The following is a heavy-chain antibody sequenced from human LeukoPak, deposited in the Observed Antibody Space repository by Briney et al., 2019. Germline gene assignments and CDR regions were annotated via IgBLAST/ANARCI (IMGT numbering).Heavy chain of an antibody. D-gene: IGHD5-12*01. CDR2: IYHSEST. Sequence: SETLSLTCAVSGGSISSGGHSWGWVRQPPGKGLEWIGYIYHSESTYYNPSLKSRVTISVDRSKNQFSMKLSSVTAADTAVYYCAAGGYSRYPDLVDPWGQGTLVTVSS. CDR1: GGSISSGGHS. CDR3: AAGGYSRYPDLVDP. J-gene: IGHJ5*02. V-gene: IGHV4-30-2*01.